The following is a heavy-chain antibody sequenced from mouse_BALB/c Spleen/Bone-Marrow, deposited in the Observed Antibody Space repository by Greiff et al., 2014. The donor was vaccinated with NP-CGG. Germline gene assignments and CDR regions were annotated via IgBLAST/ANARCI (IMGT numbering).Heavy chain of an antibody. V-gene: IGHV14-3*02. CDR1: GFNIKDTY. J-gene: IGHJ3*01. CDR2: IDPANGNT. D-gene: IGHD1-1*01. CDR3: ARWDYGRAWSAY. Sequence: EVKLVESGAELVKPGASVKLSCTASGFNIKDTYMHWVKQRPEQGLEWIGRIDPANGNTKYDPKFQGKATITADTSSNTAYLQLSSLTSEDTAVYYCARWDYGRAWSAYWGQGTLVTVSA.